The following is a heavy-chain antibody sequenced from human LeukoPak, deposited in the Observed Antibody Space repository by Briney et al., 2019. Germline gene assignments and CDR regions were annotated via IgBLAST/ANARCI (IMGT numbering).Heavy chain of an antibody. V-gene: IGHV3-30*18. D-gene: IGHD5-18*01. Sequence: GGSLRLSCAASGFTFSSYGMHWVRQAPGKGLEWVAVISYDGSNKYYADSVKGRFTISRDNSKNTLYLQMNSLRAEDTAVYYCAKDLRTAHKRRIQLWSYYYYYGMDVWGQGTTVTVSS. CDR1: GFTFSSYG. CDR3: AKDLRTAHKRRIQLWSYYYYYGMDV. J-gene: IGHJ6*02. CDR2: ISYDGSNK.